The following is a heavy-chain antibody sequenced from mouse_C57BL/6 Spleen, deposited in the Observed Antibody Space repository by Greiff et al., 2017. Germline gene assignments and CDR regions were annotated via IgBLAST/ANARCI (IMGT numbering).Heavy chain of an antibody. CDR2: IYPGDGDT. Sequence: VQLQQSGPELVKPGASVKISCKASGYAFSSSWMNWVKKRPGKGLEWIGRIYPGDGDTNYKGKFKGKATLTADKSSSTAYMQLSSLTSEDSAVYFCARSIYYYGSSYWYFDVWGTGATVTVSS. V-gene: IGHV1-82*01. J-gene: IGHJ1*03. CDR3: ARSIYYYGSSYWYFDV. D-gene: IGHD1-1*01. CDR1: GYAFSSSW.